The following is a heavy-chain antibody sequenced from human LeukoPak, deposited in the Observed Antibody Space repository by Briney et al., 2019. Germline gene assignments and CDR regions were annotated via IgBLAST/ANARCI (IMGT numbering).Heavy chain of an antibody. CDR1: GFTFSSYS. CDR3: ARVTRGYYYMDV. Sequence: PGGSLRLSCAASGFTFSSYSMNWVRQAPGKGLEWVSYISSSSSTIYYADSVMGRFTISRDNAKNSLYLQMNSLRAEDTAVYYCARVTRGYYYMDVWGKGTTVTVSS. V-gene: IGHV3-48*01. D-gene: IGHD3-10*01. CDR2: ISSSSSTI. J-gene: IGHJ6*03.